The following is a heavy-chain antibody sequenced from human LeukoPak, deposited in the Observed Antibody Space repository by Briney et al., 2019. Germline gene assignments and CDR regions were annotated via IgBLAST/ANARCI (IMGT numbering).Heavy chain of an antibody. Sequence: EASVKVSCKASGYTFTGYYMHWVRQAPGQGLEWMGWINPNSGGTNYAQKFQGRVTMTRDTSISTAYMELSRLRSDDTAVYYCAREVRVGATKGDFDYWGQGTLVTVSS. CDR3: AREVRVGATKGDFDY. CDR2: INPNSGGT. D-gene: IGHD1-26*01. CDR1: GYTFTGYY. V-gene: IGHV1-2*02. J-gene: IGHJ4*02.